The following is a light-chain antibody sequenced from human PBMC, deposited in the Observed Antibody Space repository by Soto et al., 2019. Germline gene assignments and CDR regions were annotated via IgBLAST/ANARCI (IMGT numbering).Light chain of an antibody. CDR2: DAS. V-gene: IGKV1-5*01. Sequence: DIPLTQSPSTLSASVGDRVTITCRASQTVSHWLAWYQQKPGKAPKLLIFDASSLENGVPSRFSGSGSGTEFTLTITGLQPDDFATYYCQQYKTYWTFGQGTKVEI. CDR1: QTVSHW. J-gene: IGKJ1*01. CDR3: QQYKTYWT.